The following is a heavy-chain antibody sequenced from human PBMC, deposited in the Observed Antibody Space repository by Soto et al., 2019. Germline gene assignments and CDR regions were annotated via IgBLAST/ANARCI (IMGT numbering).Heavy chain of an antibody. CDR2: IYWNGDK. V-gene: IGHV2-5*01. CDR3: AHRPSGWFLFDY. Sequence: QITLKESGPTLVKPTQTLTLTCTFSGFSLSTSGVGVGWIRQSPGKALPWLALIYWNGDKRYNPSLKTRLTITKDTSKNQVVLTLTNMDPVDTATYYCAHRPSGWFLFDYWGQGTLVTVSS. CDR1: GFSLSTSGVG. D-gene: IGHD6-19*01. J-gene: IGHJ4*02.